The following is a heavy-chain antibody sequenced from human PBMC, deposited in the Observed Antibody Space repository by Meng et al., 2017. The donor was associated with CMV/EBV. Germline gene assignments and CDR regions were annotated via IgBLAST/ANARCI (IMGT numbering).Heavy chain of an antibody. CDR3: ARVGIAAAGKGGFDY. D-gene: IGHD6-13*01. CDR2: ISSSSSYI. J-gene: IGHJ4*02. V-gene: IGHV3-21*01. Sequence: QVVELGGGLGKPGGSLRLSCAASGFTFSSYSMNWVRQAPGKGLEWVSSISSSSSYIYYADSVKGRFTISRDNAKNSLYLQMNSLRAEDTAVYYCARVGIAAAGKGGFDYWGQGTLVTVSS. CDR1: GFTFSSYS.